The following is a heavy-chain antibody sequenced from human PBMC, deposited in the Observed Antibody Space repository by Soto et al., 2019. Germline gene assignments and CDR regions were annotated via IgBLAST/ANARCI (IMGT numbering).Heavy chain of an antibody. CDR3: ARNNPEKNGGNDSPLLHYYYGMDV. CDR2: INPNSGGT. V-gene: IGHV1-2*04. J-gene: IGHJ6*02. CDR1: GYTFTGYY. D-gene: IGHD2-15*01. Sequence: ASVKVSCKASGYTFTGYYMHWVRQAPGQGLEWMGWINPNSGGTNYAQKFQGWVTMTRDTSISTAYMELSRLRSDDTAVYYCARNNPEKNGGNDSPLLHYYYGMDVWGQGTMVTVSS.